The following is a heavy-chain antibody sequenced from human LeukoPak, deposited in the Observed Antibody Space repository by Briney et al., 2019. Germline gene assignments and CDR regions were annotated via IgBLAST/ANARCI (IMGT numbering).Heavy chain of an antibody. Sequence: SGGSLRLSCAASGFTFRTYSIHWVRQAPGKGLEWVTVVSADGRTQLYSDSVKGRFTVSRDNSLNTLHLQMNSLKTEDTAVYYCAKDLLKYYDFWSGPWGYFDYWGQGTLVTVSS. V-gene: IGHV3-30*18. CDR1: GFTFRTYS. J-gene: IGHJ4*02. CDR2: VSADGRTQ. CDR3: AKDLLKYYDFWSGPWGYFDY. D-gene: IGHD3-3*01.